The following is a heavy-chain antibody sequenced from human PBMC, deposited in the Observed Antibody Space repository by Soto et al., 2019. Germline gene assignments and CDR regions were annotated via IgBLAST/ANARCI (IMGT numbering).Heavy chain of an antibody. CDR1: GFTFSDHY. Sequence: QVQLVESGGGLVKPGGSLRLSCAASGFTFSDHYMSWIRQAPGKGLEWVSYISSSGRYTDSADAVKGRFTISRDNAKKSLYLEMNSLRVEDTAVYYCARVEVGATYFAYWGQGTLVSVSS. CDR2: ISSSGRYT. V-gene: IGHV3-11*06. CDR3: ARVEVGATYFAY. J-gene: IGHJ4*02. D-gene: IGHD1-26*01.